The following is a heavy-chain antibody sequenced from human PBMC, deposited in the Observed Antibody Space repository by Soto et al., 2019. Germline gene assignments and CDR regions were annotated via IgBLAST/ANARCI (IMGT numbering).Heavy chain of an antibody. CDR2: IYYSGST. J-gene: IGHJ6*02. CDR3: ARDDHMGDYYYGMDV. V-gene: IGHV4-59*01. Sequence: PSETLSLTCTVSGGSISSYYWIWIRQPPGKGLEGIGYIYYSGSTNYNPSLKSRVTISVDTSKTQFSLKLSSVTAADTAVYYCARDDHMGDYYYGMDVWGQGTTVTV. CDR1: GGSISSYY.